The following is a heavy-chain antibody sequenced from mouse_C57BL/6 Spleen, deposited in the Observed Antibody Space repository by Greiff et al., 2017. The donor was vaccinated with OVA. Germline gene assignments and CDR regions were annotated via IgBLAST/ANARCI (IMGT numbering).Heavy chain of an antibody. V-gene: IGHV1-82*01. J-gene: IGHJ3*01. CDR3: ARADRAWFAY. CDR1: GYAFSSSW. CDR2: IYPGDGDT. Sequence: QVQLQQSGPELVKPGASVKISCKASGYAFSSSWMNWVKQRPGKGLEWIGRIYPGDGDTNYNGKFKGKATLTADQSSSTAYMQLSSLTSEDSAVYFCARADRAWFAYWGQGTLVTVSA. D-gene: IGHD2-14*01.